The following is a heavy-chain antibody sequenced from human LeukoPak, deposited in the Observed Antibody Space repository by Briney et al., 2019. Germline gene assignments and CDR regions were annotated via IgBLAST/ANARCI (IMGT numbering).Heavy chain of an antibody. CDR3: VRGTGTTIGIDY. CDR1: GGSFSGYY. D-gene: IGHD1-1*01. J-gene: IGHJ4*02. V-gene: IGHV4-34*01. CDR2: INHSGST. Sequence: SETLSLTCAVYGGSFSGYYWSWIRQPPGKGLEWIGEINHSGSTNYNPSLKSRVTISVDTSKNQFSLKLSSVTAADTAVYYCVRGTGTTIGIDYWGQGTLVTVSS.